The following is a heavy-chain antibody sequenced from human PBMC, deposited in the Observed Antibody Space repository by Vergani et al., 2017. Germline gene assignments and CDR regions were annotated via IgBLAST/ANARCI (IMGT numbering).Heavy chain of an antibody. CDR2: IYPGDSDT. Sequence: EVQLVQSGAEVKTPGESLKISCKGSGYSFTSYWIGWVRQMPGKGLEWMGIIYPGDSDTRYSPSFPGQVTISADKSISTAYLQWSSLKASDTAMYYCARQKGYCRSTSCWYFDLWGRGTLVTVSA. CDR3: ARQKGYCRSTSCWYFDL. CDR1: GYSFTSYW. J-gene: IGHJ2*01. D-gene: IGHD2-2*01. V-gene: IGHV5-51*01.